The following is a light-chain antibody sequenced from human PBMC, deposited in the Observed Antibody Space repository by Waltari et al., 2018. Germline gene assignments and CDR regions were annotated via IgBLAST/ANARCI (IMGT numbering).Light chain of an antibody. CDR2: DDN. V-gene: IGLV2-23*01. J-gene: IGLJ3*02. Sequence: QSALTQPASVSGSPGQSITISCTGTSSDVGNYNLVSWYQQYPGKTPKGMIYDDNRRPSGVSDRVSGSKSGNTASLTISGVQAEDEADYYCCSYAGSYTWVFGGGTKLTVL. CDR1: SSDVGNYNL. CDR3: CSYAGSYTWV.